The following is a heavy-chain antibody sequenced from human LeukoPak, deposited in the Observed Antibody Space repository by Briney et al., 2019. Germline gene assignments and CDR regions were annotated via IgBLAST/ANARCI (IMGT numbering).Heavy chain of an antibody. V-gene: IGHV3-30*18. CDR1: GFTFSDLG. D-gene: IGHD1-26*01. Sequence: PGGSLRLSCAASGFTFSDLGMHWVRQAPGKGLESVAVISHDGNKYSADSVKGRFTISRDNSKNTLYLQMDSLRVEDTAVYYCAKDRSYSGYEPLDYWGQGTLVTVSS. CDR3: AKDRSYSGYEPLDY. CDR2: ISHDGNK. J-gene: IGHJ4*02.